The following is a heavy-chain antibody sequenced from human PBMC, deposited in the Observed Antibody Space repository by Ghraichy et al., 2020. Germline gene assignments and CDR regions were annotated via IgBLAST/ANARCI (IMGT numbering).Heavy chain of an antibody. Sequence: GGSLRLSCAASGFTFTNAWMNWVRQAPGKGLEWVGRINSKSDGGTSDYAAPVKGRFTISREDSKNTLYLQMNSLKSEDTAVYYCTTDQMRTLYYFDYWGQGTLVTVSS. V-gene: IGHV3-15*01. CDR1: GFTFTNAW. J-gene: IGHJ4*02. CDR3: TTDQMRTLYYFDY. CDR2: INSKSDGGTS.